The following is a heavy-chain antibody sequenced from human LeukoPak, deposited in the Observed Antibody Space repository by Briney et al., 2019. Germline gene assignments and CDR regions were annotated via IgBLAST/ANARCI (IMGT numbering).Heavy chain of an antibody. CDR1: AGSISSSSYY. CDR3: ARTVSGRYSYFHY. CDR2: LFYTGET. D-gene: IGHD1-26*01. Sequence: SETLSLNCIVSAGSISSSSYYWGWLRQPPGTGLEWIGNLFYTGETFYNPSLNSRVTISVDTSKSQFSLRLSSVTAADTAVFYCARTVSGRYSYFHYWGQGTLVTVSS. V-gene: IGHV4-39*01. J-gene: IGHJ4*02.